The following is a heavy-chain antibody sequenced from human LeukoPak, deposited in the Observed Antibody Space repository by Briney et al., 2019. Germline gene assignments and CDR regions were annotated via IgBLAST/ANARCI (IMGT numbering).Heavy chain of an antibody. Sequence: ASVKVSCKASGYTFTGYYMHGVRQAPGQGLEWMGRINPNSGGTNYAQKVQGRVTMTRDTSISTAYMEMSRLRSDDTAVYYCARGHSTVTTRNIDYCGQGTLVTVSS. CDR1: GYTFTGYY. J-gene: IGHJ4*02. D-gene: IGHD4-17*01. CDR2: INPNSGGT. CDR3: ARGHSTVTTRNIDY. V-gene: IGHV1-2*06.